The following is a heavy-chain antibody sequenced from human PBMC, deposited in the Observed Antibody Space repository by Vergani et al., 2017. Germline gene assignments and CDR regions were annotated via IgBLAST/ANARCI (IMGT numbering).Heavy chain of an antibody. CDR3: ASKRGACRAAYCHSYDF. V-gene: IGHV4-39*01. CDR1: GDSVISTDYH. Sequence: QVQLQESGPGLVKPSETLSLTCTVSGDSVISTDYHWGWIRQPPGKGLEWLWSMDYSGSTSYNPSLESRISISFETPKNQFSLRLTSVTAADTAVYYCASKRGACRAAYCHSYDFWGPGTLVGVSS. CDR2: MDYSGST. J-gene: IGHJ4*02. D-gene: IGHD2-15*01.